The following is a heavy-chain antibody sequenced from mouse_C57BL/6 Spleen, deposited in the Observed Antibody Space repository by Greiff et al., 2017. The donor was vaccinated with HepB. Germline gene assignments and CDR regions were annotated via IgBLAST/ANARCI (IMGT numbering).Heavy chain of an antibody. CDR2: MYPGSGST. CDR3: ARGSSYWYIDV. CDR1: GYTFTSYW. Sequence: QVQLQQPGAELVKPGASVTMSCKASGYTFTSYWITWVKQRPGQGLEWIGDMYPGSGSTNYNEKFKSKATLTVDTSTSTAYMQLSSLTSEDSAVYYCARGSSYWYIDVWGTGTTVTVSS. J-gene: IGHJ1*03. V-gene: IGHV1-55*01. D-gene: IGHD1-1*01.